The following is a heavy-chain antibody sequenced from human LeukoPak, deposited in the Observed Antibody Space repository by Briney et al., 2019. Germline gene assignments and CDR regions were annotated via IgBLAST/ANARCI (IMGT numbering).Heavy chain of an antibody. CDR2: IYYSGST. J-gene: IGHJ4*02. CDR1: GGSISSYY. Sequence: SETLSLTCTVSGGSISSYYWSWIRQPPGKGLEWIGYIYYSGSTNYNPSLKSRVTISVDTSKNQFSQKLSSVTAADTAVYYCARSSRATHSDYFDYWGQGTLVTVSS. V-gene: IGHV4-59*01. CDR3: ARSSRATHSDYFDY. D-gene: IGHD2-15*01.